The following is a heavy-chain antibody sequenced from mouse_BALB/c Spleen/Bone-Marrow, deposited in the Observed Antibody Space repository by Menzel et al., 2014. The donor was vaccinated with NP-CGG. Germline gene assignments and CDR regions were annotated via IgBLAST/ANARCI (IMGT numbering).Heavy chain of an antibody. V-gene: IGHV1S34*01. CDR2: ISCYNGAT. J-gene: IGHJ4*01. CDR1: DYSFTDYY. CDR3: ARSEGIYYYGSSYALDY. D-gene: IGHD1-1*01. Sequence: LVKTGASVKTSCKASDYSFTDYYMHWVKQTHGKSLEWIGYISCYNGATSYNQKFKGKATFTVDTSSSTAYMQFSSLTSEDSAVYYCARSEGIYYYGSSYALDYWGQGTSVTVSS.